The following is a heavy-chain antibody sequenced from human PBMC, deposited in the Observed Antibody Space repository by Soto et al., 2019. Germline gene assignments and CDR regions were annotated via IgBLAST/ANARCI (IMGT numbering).Heavy chain of an antibody. CDR1: GGTFSSYA. V-gene: IGHV1-69*13. Sequence: SVKVSFKASGGTFSSYAISWVRQAPGQGLEWMGGIIPIFGTANYAQKFQGRVTITADESTSTAYMELSSLRSEDTAVYYCAREDIVLMVYAIGLRDYYGMDVWGQGTTVTVSS. D-gene: IGHD2-8*01. J-gene: IGHJ6*02. CDR2: IIPIFGTA. CDR3: AREDIVLMVYAIGLRDYYGMDV.